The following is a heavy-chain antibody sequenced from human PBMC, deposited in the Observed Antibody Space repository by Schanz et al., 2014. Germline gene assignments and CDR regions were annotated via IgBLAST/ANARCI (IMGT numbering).Heavy chain of an antibody. CDR1: GASISSDNW. CDR3: ARDRGRDGTTEFDS. Sequence: QVQLQESGPGLVKPSGTLSLTCAVSGASISSDNWWSWVRQPPGKGLEWIGEMYHSGRTNYNPSLKSRVTISVDKSKNQFSLNLRSVTAADTAVYYCARDRGRDGTTEFDSWGPGTLVTVSS. V-gene: IGHV4-4*02. CDR2: MYHSGRT. D-gene: IGHD4-4*01. J-gene: IGHJ4*02.